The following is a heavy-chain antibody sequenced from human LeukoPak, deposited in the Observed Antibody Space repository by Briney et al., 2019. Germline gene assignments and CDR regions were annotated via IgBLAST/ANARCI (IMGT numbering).Heavy chain of an antibody. CDR3: ARLISSSWYRRFDP. CDR1: GGSIRSSSYY. CDR2: IYYSGST. V-gene: IGHV4-39*01. D-gene: IGHD6-13*01. Sequence: PSETLSLTCSVSGGSIRSSSYYWGWIRQPPGKGLEWIGSIYYSGSTYYNPSLKSRVPISVDTSKNQFSLKLTSVNAADTAVYYCARLISSSWYRRFDPCGQGTLVTVSS. J-gene: IGHJ5*02.